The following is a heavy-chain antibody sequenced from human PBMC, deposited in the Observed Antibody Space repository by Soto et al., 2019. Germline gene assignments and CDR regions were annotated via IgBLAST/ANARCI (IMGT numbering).Heavy chain of an antibody. Sequence: QVQLVESGGGVVQPGKSLRLSCAASGFKFRNYAIHWVRQAPGKGLEWLAVIWFDGSKKYYADSVKGRFTISRDNSKNTVYLHMNSLTADDSGVFFCANAHSMMILDRFDPWGHGTLVTVSS. CDR1: GFKFRNYA. CDR3: ANAHSMMILDRFDP. J-gene: IGHJ5*02. D-gene: IGHD3-16*01. V-gene: IGHV3-33*06. CDR2: IWFDGSKK.